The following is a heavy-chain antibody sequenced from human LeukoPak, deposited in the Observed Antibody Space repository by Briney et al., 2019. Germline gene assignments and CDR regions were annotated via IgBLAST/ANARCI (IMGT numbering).Heavy chain of an antibody. J-gene: IGHJ4*02. Sequence: QAGGSLRLSCAASGITVSAFLMHWVRQAPGEGLVWVSRINTDGSVTNYADSVEGRFTISRDNAKNMLYLQMNDLRAEDTAVYYCVTDRYSDSAFGDWGQGTLVTVSS. CDR3: VTDRYSDSAFGD. V-gene: IGHV3-74*01. CDR2: INTDGSVT. D-gene: IGHD1-26*01. CDR1: GITVSAFL.